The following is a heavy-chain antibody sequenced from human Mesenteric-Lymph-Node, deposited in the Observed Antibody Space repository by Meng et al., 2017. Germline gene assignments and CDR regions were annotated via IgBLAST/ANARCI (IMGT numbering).Heavy chain of an antibody. CDR3: TRVPCSGGSCYSRYIDY. Sequence: SETLSLTCTVPGGSISSSSYYWGWIRQPPGKGLEWIGSIYYSGCTYYNPSLKSRVTISVDTSKNQFSLKLSSVTAADTAVYYCTRVPCSGGSCYSRYIDYWGQGTLVTVSS. J-gene: IGHJ4*02. CDR2: IYYSGCT. CDR1: GGSISSSSYY. V-gene: IGHV4-39*07. D-gene: IGHD2-15*01.